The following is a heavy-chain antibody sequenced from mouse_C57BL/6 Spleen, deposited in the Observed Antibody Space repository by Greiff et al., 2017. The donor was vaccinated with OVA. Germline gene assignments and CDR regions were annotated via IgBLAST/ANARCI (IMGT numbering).Heavy chain of an antibody. Sequence: QVQLQQSGAELVKPGASVKISCKASGYAFSSYWMNWVKQRPGKGLEWIGQIYPGDGDTNYNGKFKGKATLTADKSSSTAYMQLSSLTSEDSAVYFCARGYDGYYVWFAYWGQGTLVTVSA. CDR2: IYPGDGDT. CDR3: ARGYDGYYVWFAY. D-gene: IGHD2-3*01. J-gene: IGHJ3*01. CDR1: GYAFSSYW. V-gene: IGHV1-80*01.